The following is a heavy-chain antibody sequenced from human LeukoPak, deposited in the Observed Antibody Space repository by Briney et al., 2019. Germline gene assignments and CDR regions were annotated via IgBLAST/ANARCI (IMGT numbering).Heavy chain of an antibody. CDR2: ISGSGGST. J-gene: IGHJ5*02. CDR3: ANGRGRFLEWLFQS. V-gene: IGHV3-23*01. Sequence: GGSLRLSCAASGFTFSSYAMSWVRQAPGKGLEWVSAISGSGGSTYYADSVKGRFTISRDNSKNTLYLQMNSLRAEDTAVYYCANGRGRFLEWLFQSWGQGTLVTVSS. D-gene: IGHD3-3*01. CDR1: GFTFSSYA.